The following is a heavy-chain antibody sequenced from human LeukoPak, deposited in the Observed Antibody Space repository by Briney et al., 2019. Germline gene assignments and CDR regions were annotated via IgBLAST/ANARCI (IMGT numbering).Heavy chain of an antibody. CDR3: ARDRNFEGILDY. Sequence: SQTLSLTCTVSGGSISSGGYYWSWLRQHPGKGLEWIGYIYYSGSTYYNPSLKSRVTISVDTSKNQFSLKLSSVTAADTAVYYCARDRNFEGILDYWGQGTLVTVSS. V-gene: IGHV4-31*03. CDR1: GGSISSGGYY. J-gene: IGHJ4*02. D-gene: IGHD6-13*01. CDR2: IYYSGST.